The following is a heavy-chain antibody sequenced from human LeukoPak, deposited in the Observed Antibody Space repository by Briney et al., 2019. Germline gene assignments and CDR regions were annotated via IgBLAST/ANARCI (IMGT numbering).Heavy chain of an antibody. CDR1: GFTFSSYA. Sequence: GGSLRLSCAASGFTFSSYAMSWVRQAPGKGLEWVSAISGSGGNTYYADSEKGRFTISRDNSKNTLYLQMNSLRAEDTAVYYCVKDQAPDYYYYYGMDVWGQGTTVTVSS. CDR2: ISGSGGNT. J-gene: IGHJ6*02. V-gene: IGHV3-23*01. CDR3: VKDQAPDYYYYYGMDV.